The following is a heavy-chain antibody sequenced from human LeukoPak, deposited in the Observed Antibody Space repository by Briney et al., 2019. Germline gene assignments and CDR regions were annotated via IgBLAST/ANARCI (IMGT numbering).Heavy chain of an antibody. V-gene: IGHV1-18*01. Sequence: ASVKVSCKAPGYTFTSYGISWVRQAPGQGLEWMGWISAYNGNTNYAQKLQGRVTMTTDTSTSTAYMELRSLRSDDTAVYYCARDSREVPAALFDYWGQGTLVTVSS. CDR2: ISAYNGNT. CDR1: GYTFTSYG. D-gene: IGHD2-2*01. J-gene: IGHJ4*02. CDR3: ARDSREVPAALFDY.